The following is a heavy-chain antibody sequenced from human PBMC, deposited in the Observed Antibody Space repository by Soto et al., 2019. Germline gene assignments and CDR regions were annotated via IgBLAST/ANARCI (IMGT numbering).Heavy chain of an antibody. J-gene: IGHJ6*03. V-gene: IGHV4-4*02. CDR2: IYHSGST. D-gene: IGHD3-10*01. CDR1: SGSISSSNW. Sequence: PSETLSLTCAVSSGSISSSNWWSWVRQPPGKGLEWIGEIYHSGSTNYNPSLKSRVTISVDKSKNQFSLKLSSVTAADTAVYYCARSYYYGSGPYYMDVWGKGTTVTVSS. CDR3: ARSYYYGSGPYYMDV.